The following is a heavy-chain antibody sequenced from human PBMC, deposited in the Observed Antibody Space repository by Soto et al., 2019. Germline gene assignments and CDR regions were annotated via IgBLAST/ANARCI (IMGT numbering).Heavy chain of an antibody. CDR2: IYYSGST. CDR3: ARVFGEYDYVWGSYRQDAFDI. J-gene: IGHJ3*02. D-gene: IGHD3-16*02. V-gene: IGHV4-30-4*01. Sequence: SETLSLTCTVSGGSISSGDYYWSWIRQPPGKGLEWTGYIYYSGSTYYNPSLKSRVTISVDTSKNQFSLKLSSVTAADTAVYYCARVFGEYDYVWGSYRQDAFDIWGQGTMVTVSS. CDR1: GGSISSGDYY.